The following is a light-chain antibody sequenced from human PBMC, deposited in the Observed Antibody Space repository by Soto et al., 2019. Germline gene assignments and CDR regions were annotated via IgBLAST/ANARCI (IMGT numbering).Light chain of an antibody. Sequence: EIVLTQSPGTLSLSPGEGATLSCRASQSVSSSYIAWYQQRPGQTPSLLIYGASTRATGIPDRFSGSGSGTHFTLTISRLEPEDFAVYYCQQRSNWPQTFGQGTKVDIK. CDR1: QSVSSSY. V-gene: IGKV3D-20*02. CDR2: GAS. J-gene: IGKJ1*01. CDR3: QQRSNWPQT.